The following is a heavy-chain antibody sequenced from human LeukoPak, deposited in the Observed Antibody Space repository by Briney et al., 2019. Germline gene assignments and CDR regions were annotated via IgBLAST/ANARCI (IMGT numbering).Heavy chain of an antibody. CDR1: GYTFTSYA. CDR2: INPNSGGT. J-gene: IGHJ4*02. CDR3: ARGLRFLEWTRWDY. V-gene: IGHV1-2*02. Sequence: ASVKVSCKASGYTFTSYAMHWVRQAPGQRLEWMGWINPNSGGTNYAQKFQGRVTMTRDTSISTAYMELSRLRSDDTAVYYCARGLRFLEWTRWDYWGQGTLVTVSS. D-gene: IGHD3-3*01.